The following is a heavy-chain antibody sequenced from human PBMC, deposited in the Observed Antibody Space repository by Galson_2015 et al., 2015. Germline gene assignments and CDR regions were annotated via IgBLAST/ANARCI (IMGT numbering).Heavy chain of an antibody. V-gene: IGHV1-69*04. Sequence: SVKASCKASGGTFSSYTISWVRQAPGQGLEWMGRIIPILGIANYAQKFQGRVTITADKSTSTAYMELSSLRSEDTAVYYCARDGAGTTGNWGQGTLVTVPS. CDR1: GGTFSSYT. J-gene: IGHJ4*02. CDR3: ARDGAGTTGN. CDR2: IIPILGIA. D-gene: IGHD1-7*01.